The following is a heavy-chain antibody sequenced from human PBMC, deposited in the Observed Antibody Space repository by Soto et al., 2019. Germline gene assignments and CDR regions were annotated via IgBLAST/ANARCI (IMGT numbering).Heavy chain of an antibody. CDR3: ARGNSSSWYWYYYGMDV. J-gene: IGHJ6*02. V-gene: IGHV1-18*01. Sequence: ASVKVSCKASGDTFSTYTISWVRQAPGQGLEWMGRISTYNGNTNYPQSLQGRLTMTTDTSTTTAYMELRSLRSDDTAVYYCARGNSSSWYWYYYGMDVWGQGTTVTVSS. D-gene: IGHD6-13*01. CDR2: ISTYNGNT. CDR1: GDTFSTYT.